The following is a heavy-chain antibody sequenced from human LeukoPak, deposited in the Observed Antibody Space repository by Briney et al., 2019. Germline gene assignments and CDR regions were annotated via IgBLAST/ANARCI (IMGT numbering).Heavy chain of an antibody. Sequence: PGGSLRLSCVASGFTVSSNYMSWVRQAPGKGLEWVSVIYSGGSTYYADSVKGRFTISRDNSKNTLYLQMNSLRAEDTAVYYCARDSYYDILTGYSLDWGQGTLVTVSS. CDR3: ARDSYYDILTGYSLD. CDR2: IYSGGST. CDR1: GFTVSSNY. D-gene: IGHD3-9*01. V-gene: IGHV3-66*01. J-gene: IGHJ4*02.